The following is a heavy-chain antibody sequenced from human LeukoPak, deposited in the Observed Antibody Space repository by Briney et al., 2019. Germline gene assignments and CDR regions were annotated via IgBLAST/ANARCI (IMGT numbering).Heavy chain of an antibody. CDR3: ARHYCSGGSCYYYFDY. Sequence: PGESLKISCKGSGYSFTSYWIGWVRQMPGKGLEWMGIICPGDSDTRYSPSFQGQVTISADKSISTAYLQWSSLKASDTAMYYCARHYCSGGSCYYYFDYWGQGTLVTVSS. D-gene: IGHD2-15*01. J-gene: IGHJ4*02. CDR2: ICPGDSDT. V-gene: IGHV5-51*01. CDR1: GYSFTSYW.